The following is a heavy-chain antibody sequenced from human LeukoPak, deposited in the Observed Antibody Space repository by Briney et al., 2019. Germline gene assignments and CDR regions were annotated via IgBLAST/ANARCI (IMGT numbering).Heavy chain of an antibody. D-gene: IGHD2-21*01. CDR2: IYYSGST. J-gene: IGHJ4*02. Sequence: SETLSLTCTVSGGSISSSSYYWGWIRQPPGKGLEWIGSIYYSGSTYYNPSLKSRVTISVDTSKNQFSLKLSSVTAADTAVYYCVRTRRGVIFRGGLGYFDYWGQGTLVTVSS. CDR1: GGSISSSSYY. CDR3: VRTRRGVIFRGGLGYFDY. V-gene: IGHV4-39*01.